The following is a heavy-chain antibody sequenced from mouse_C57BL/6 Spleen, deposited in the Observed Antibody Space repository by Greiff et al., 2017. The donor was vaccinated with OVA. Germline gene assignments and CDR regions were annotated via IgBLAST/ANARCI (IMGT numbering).Heavy chain of an antibody. CDR3: TGARDPPFAY. Sequence: EVQGVESGGGLVQPGGSMKLSCVASGFTFSNYWMNWVRQSPEKGLEWVAQIRLKSDNYATHYAESVKGRFTISRDDSKSSVYLQMNNLRAEDTGIYYCTGARDPPFAYWGQGTLVTVSA. CDR2: IRLKSDNYAT. CDR1: GFTFSNYW. V-gene: IGHV6-3*01. J-gene: IGHJ3*01.